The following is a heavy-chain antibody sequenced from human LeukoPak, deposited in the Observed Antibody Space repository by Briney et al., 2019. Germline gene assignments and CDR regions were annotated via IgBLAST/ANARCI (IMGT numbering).Heavy chain of an antibody. Sequence: GGSLRLSCPVSEFRVMDYYMSWVRQAPGKGLEWVGLIRDSGEAFYADFARGRFAISRDESENTLYLQMNSLRVEDTAVYFCARDRAANQDWVEFDPWGQGTPVIVSS. J-gene: IGHJ5*02. CDR3: ARDRAANQDWVEFDP. CDR1: EFRVMDYY. CDR2: IRDSGEA. D-gene: IGHD3/OR15-3a*01. V-gene: IGHV3-66*03.